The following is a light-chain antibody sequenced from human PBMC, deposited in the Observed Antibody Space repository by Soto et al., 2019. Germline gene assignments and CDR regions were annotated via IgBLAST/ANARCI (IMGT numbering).Light chain of an antibody. CDR3: QQYGSSLWT. J-gene: IGKJ1*01. V-gene: IGKV3-20*01. CDR1: QSVSNNY. Sequence: IVLTQSPDTLSLSPVEIATLSCRSSQSVSNNYLAWYQQKPGQAPRLLIYRASNRATGIPDRSSGSWSGTDFTLTISRLEPEDFAVYYCQQYGSSLWTFGQGTKVDIK. CDR2: RAS.